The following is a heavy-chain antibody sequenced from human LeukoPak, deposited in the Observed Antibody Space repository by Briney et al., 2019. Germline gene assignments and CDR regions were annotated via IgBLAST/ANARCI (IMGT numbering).Heavy chain of an antibody. CDR1: GGSFSGYY. J-gene: IGHJ6*03. CDR2: INHSGST. D-gene: IGHD3-22*01. Sequence: SETLSLTCAVYGGSFSGYYWSWIRQPPGKGLEWIGEINHSGSTNYNPSLKSRVTISVDTSKNQSSLKLSSVTAADTAVYYCARWYDSSGYYYYYMDVWGKGTTVTVSS. CDR3: ARWYDSSGYYYYYMDV. V-gene: IGHV4-34*01.